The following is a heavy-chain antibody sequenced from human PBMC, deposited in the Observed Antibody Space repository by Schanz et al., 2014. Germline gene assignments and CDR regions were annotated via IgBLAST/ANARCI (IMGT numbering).Heavy chain of an antibody. D-gene: IGHD6-13*01. CDR2: ISPYNGNT. CDR1: GYTFTSYG. J-gene: IGHJ4*02. CDR3: ASSGAGYSSSWDFDY. Sequence: QVLQVQSGSELKKPGTSVKVSCKASGYTFTSYGISWVRHAPGQGLEWMGWISPYNGNTNYAQKLQGRITLTTDTATSTAYMDVSSLRSEDTAVYYCASSGAGYSSSWDFDYWGQGTLVTVSS. V-gene: IGHV1-18*01.